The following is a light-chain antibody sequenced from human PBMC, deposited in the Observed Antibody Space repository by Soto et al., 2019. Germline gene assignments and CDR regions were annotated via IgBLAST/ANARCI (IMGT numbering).Light chain of an antibody. Sequence: DIQITESPSALSASVGETVTITSRASQSIAASLAWYQHKPGEAPKLLIYDVSSLETGVPSRFSGSGSGTGFSLTIRGLQPDDFATYYCQQYDYSRTFGQGTKVDIK. CDR1: QSIAAS. J-gene: IGKJ1*01. CDR2: DVS. V-gene: IGKV1-5*01. CDR3: QQYDYSRT.